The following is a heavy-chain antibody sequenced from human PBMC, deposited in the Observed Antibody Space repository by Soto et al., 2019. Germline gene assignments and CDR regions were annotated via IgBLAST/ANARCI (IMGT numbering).Heavy chain of an antibody. CDR1: GFTFSNYV. V-gene: IGHV3-23*01. D-gene: IGHD2-15*01. CDR2: ISGSGGST. Sequence: GGSLRLSCAASGFTFSNYVMNWVRQAPGKGLEWVSGISGSGGSTDYADSVEGRFTISRDNSKNTLYLQMNGLRVEDTALYYCAKDRVATTPLFDSWGQGTLVTVSS. J-gene: IGHJ4*02. CDR3: AKDRVATTPLFDS.